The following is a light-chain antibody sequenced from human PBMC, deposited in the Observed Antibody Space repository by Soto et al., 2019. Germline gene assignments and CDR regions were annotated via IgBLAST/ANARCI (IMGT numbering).Light chain of an antibody. J-gene: IGKJ1*01. V-gene: IGKV1-5*03. CDR2: KAS. CDR1: QSISTW. CDR3: QQYSSYPKT. Sequence: DIQMTQSPSTLSAFVGDRVTITCRASQSISTWLAWYQQKPGKAPKLLIYKASTLESGVPSRFSGSGSGTEFTLTISSLQPDDFAAYYCQQYSSYPKTFGQGTKVEIK.